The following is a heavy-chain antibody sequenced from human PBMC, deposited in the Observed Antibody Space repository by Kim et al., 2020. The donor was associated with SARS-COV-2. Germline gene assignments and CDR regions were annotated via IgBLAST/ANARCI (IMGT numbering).Heavy chain of an antibody. Sequence: QKFQGRVTMTRDTSTSTVYMELSSLRSEDTAVYYCARDGRASMVRGQDYWGQGTLVTVSS. V-gene: IGHV1-46*01. CDR3: ARDGRASMVRGQDY. J-gene: IGHJ4*02. D-gene: IGHD3-10*01.